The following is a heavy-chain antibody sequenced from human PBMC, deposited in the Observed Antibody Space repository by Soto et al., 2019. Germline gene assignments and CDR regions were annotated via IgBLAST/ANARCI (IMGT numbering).Heavy chain of an antibody. CDR1: GGTFSSYA. CDR2: IIPIFGTA. Sequence: ASVKVSCKASGGTFSSYAISWVRQAPGQGLEWMGGIIPIFGTANYAQKFQGRVTITADASTSTAYMELSSLRSEDTAVYYCARADGYYFDSSANRPADHDFDLWGQGTMVTVSS. V-gene: IGHV1-69*13. CDR3: ARADGYYFDSSANRPADHDFDL. J-gene: IGHJ3*01. D-gene: IGHD3-22*01.